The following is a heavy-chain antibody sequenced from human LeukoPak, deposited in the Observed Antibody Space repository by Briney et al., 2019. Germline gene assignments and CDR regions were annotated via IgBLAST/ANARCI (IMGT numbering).Heavy chain of an antibody. J-gene: IGHJ4*02. Sequence: SQTLSLTCTVSGGSISSGGYYWSWIRQHPGKGLEWIGYIYYSGSTYYNPSLKSRVTISVDTSKNQFSLKLSSVTAADTAVYYCARGRRPRFMITFGGVIAYFDYWGQGTLVTVSS. CDR2: IYYSGST. D-gene: IGHD3-16*02. CDR3: ARGRRPRFMITFGGVIAYFDY. V-gene: IGHV4-31*03. CDR1: GGSISSGGYY.